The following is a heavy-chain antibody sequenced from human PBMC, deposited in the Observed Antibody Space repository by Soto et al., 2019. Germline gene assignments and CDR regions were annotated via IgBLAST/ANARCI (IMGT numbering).Heavy chain of an antibody. CDR1: GYTFTSYG. V-gene: IGHV1-18*01. CDR3: ARGRYGDY. Sequence: QVHLVQSGAEVKKPGATLNVSCKASGYTFTSYGITWVRQAPGQGLEWMGWISAHNGNTDYAQKLQGRVIVTRDTSTSTAYMELRSLRSDDTAVYYCARGRYGDYWGQGALVTVSS. CDR2: ISAHNGNT. D-gene: IGHD1-1*01. J-gene: IGHJ4*02.